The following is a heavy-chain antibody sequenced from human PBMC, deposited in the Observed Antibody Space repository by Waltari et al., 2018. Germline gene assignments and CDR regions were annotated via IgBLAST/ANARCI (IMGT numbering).Heavy chain of an antibody. V-gene: IGHV3-53*01. D-gene: IGHD6-6*01. CDR3: ARVTVVARVSDVFDV. Sequence: EVQVVESGGDLIQPGGSLRLSCAASGFTVSDTYMTWVRQAPGKGLDWVAMIFVTGNTQYADSVRGRFTISRDSSRNSVYLQMDNLRAEDTATYYCARVTVVARVSDVFDVWGQGTMITVSS. J-gene: IGHJ3*01. CDR2: IFVTGNT. CDR1: GFTVSDTY.